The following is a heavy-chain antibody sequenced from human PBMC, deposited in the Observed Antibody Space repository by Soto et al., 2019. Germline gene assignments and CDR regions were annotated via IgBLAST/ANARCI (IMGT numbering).Heavy chain of an antibody. V-gene: IGHV3-21*01. CDR3: ARDRGSVDWSLPDR. CDR1: GFTLSKYS. J-gene: IGHJ5*02. CDR2: ISSSSSYI. Sequence: GGSLRLSCAASGFTLSKYSMNWVRQAPGKGLEWVSFISSSSSYISYADSVKGRFTISRDNSKNSLYLQMNSLRAEDTAVYYCARDRGSVDWSLPDRWGQGTLVTVSS. D-gene: IGHD3-9*01.